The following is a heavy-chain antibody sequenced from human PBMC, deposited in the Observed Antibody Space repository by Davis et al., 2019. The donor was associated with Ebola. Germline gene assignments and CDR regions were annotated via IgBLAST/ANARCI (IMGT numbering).Heavy chain of an antibody. CDR1: GGTFSSDG. V-gene: IGHV1-69*04. CDR2: IIPIVGIA. CDR3: ARGGTWNLDYGMDV. J-gene: IGHJ6*02. D-gene: IGHD1-1*01. Sequence: AASVKVSCKASGGTFSSDGISWVRQAPGQGLEWMGRIIPIVGIANYAPKFQGRVTITADTSTSTANMEVNSLRSEDTAVYYCARGGTWNLDYGMDVWGQGTTVTVSS.